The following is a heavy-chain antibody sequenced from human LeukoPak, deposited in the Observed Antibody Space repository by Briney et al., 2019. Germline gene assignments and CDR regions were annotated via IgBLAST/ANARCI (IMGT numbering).Heavy chain of an antibody. CDR1: GYSFTTFH. J-gene: IGHJ4*02. CDR3: ARGFSYACDY. V-gene: IGHV1-46*01. D-gene: IGHD5-18*01. CDR2: IDPNGGST. Sequence: ASVKVSCKASGYSFTTFHIYWVRQAPGQGLEWMGRIDPNGGSTSYAQKFQGRLTMTRDTSTSTVYMELSSLRSDDTAIYYCARGFSYACDYWGQGTLVTVSS.